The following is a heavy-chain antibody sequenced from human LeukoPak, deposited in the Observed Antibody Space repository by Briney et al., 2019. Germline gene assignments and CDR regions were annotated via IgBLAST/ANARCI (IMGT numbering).Heavy chain of an antibody. CDR1: GFTFSSYA. CDR2: ISGSGGST. Sequence: PGGSLRLSCAASGFTFSSYAMSWVRQAPGKGLEWVPAISGSGGSTYYADSVKGRFTISRDNSKNTLYLQMNSLRAEDTAVYYCAKDQLLRYFDRLYNWFDPWGQGTLVTVSS. CDR3: AKDQLLRYFDRLYNWFDP. J-gene: IGHJ5*02. V-gene: IGHV3-23*01. D-gene: IGHD3-9*01.